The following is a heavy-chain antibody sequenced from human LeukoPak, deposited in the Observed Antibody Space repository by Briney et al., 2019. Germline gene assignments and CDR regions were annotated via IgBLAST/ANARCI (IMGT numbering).Heavy chain of an antibody. CDR1: GGFIDSYY. J-gene: IGHJ5*02. Sequence: KPSETLSLTCTVSGGFIDSYYWSWLRQPPGKGLEWIGYIYYSGSTNYNPSLKSRVTISVDTSKNQFSLKLSSVTAADAAVYYCARDMGAHPTGYNWGDPWGQGTLVTVSS. CDR3: ARDMGAHPTGYNWGDP. V-gene: IGHV4-59*01. CDR2: IYYSGST. D-gene: IGHD4/OR15-4a*01.